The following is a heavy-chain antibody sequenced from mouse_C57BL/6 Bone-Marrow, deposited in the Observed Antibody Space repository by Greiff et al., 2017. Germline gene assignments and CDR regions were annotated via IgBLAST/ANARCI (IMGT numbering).Heavy chain of an antibody. V-gene: IGHV5-4*01. D-gene: IGHD4-1*01. Sequence: EVKLVESGGGLVKPGGSLKLSCAASGFTFSSYAMSWVRQTPEKRLEWVATISDGGSYTYYPDNVKGRFTISRDNAKNNLYLQMSHLKSEDTAMXYCARDLGSFAYWGQGTLVTVSA. CDR2: ISDGGSYT. CDR1: GFTFSSYA. CDR3: ARDLGSFAY. J-gene: IGHJ3*01.